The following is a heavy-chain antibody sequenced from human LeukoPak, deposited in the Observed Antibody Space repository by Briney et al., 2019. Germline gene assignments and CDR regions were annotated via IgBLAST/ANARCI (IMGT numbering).Heavy chain of an antibody. D-gene: IGHD1-26*01. CDR3: AIDGQAGATRFDY. V-gene: IGHV1-18*01. Sequence: GASVKVSCKASGYTFTSYGISWVRQAPGQGNECMGWISAYNRNTKYAQKHQGRGTMTTDPSTSTAYMELRRLRSDVTAVYYCAIDGQAGATRFDYWGQGTPVTVAS. CDR2: ISAYNRNT. CDR1: GYTFTSYG. J-gene: IGHJ4*02.